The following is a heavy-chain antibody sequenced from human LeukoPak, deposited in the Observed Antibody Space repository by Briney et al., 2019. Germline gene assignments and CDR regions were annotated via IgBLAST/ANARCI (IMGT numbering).Heavy chain of an antibody. V-gene: IGHV4-61*02. Sequence: SQTLSLTCTVSGGSISSGSYYWSWIRQPAGKGLEWIGRIYTSGSTNYNPSLKSRVTIPVDTSKNQFSLKLSSVTAADTAVYYCASTRLGYCTNGVCYRYFDYWGQGTLVTVSS. D-gene: IGHD2-8*01. CDR3: ASTRLGYCTNGVCYRYFDY. CDR1: GGSISSGSYY. CDR2: IYTSGST. J-gene: IGHJ4*02.